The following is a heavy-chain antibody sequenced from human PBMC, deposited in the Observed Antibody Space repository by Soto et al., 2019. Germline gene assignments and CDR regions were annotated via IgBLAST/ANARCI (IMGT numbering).Heavy chain of an antibody. CDR3: ARTEIWGCSSTSCYVDAFDI. D-gene: IGHD2-2*01. V-gene: IGHV1-18*01. J-gene: IGHJ3*02. CDR1: GYTFTSYG. Sequence: ASVKVSCKASGYTFTSYGISWVRQAPGQRLERMGWISAYNGNTNYAQKLQGRVTMTTDTSTSTAYMELRSLRSDDTAVYYCARTEIWGCSSTSCYVDAFDIWGQGTMVTVSS. CDR2: ISAYNGNT.